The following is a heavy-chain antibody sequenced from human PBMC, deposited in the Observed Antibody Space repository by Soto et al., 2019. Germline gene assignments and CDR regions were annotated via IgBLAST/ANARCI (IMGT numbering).Heavy chain of an antibody. CDR1: GFTFSNYA. CDR3: AKVPLNSKIGFDY. J-gene: IGHJ4*02. Sequence: EVQLLDSGGGLVQPGGSLRLSCAASGFTFSNYAMNWVRQAPGKGLGWVSTFSGGGVNTYYADSVKGRFTISRDNSKNTMYRQMTGLRAEDTAVYYCAKVPLNSKIGFDYWGQRTLVTVSS. CDR2: FSGGGVNT. D-gene: IGHD3-22*01. V-gene: IGHV3-23*01.